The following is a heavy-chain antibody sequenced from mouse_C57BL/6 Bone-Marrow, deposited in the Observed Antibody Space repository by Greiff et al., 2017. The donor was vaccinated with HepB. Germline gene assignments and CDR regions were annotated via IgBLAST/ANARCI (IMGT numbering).Heavy chain of an antibody. CDR3: TTGAFYYYGSSYDLYFDV. D-gene: IGHD1-1*01. V-gene: IGHV14-4*01. CDR2: IDPENGDT. J-gene: IGHJ1*03. CDR1: GFNIKDDY. Sequence: VQLQQSGAELVRPGASVKLSCTASGFNIKDDYMHWVKQRPEQGLEWIGWIDPENGDTEYASKFQGKATITADTSSNTAYLQLSSLTSEDTAVYYCTTGAFYYYGSSYDLYFDVWGTGTTVTVSS.